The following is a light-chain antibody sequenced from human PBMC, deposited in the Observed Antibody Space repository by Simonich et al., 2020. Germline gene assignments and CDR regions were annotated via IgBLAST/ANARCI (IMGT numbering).Light chain of an antibody. CDR2: DVS. CDR3: SSYTSSSTWV. CDR1: SSDVGGYND. Sequence: QSALTQPASVAGSPGQSITISCTGTSSDVGGYNDVSWDQQHPGKAPKLMIYDVSTRPSWVSNRFSGSKSGNTASLTISGLQAEDEADYYCSSYTSSSTWVFGGGTKLTVL. V-gene: IGLV2-14*03. J-gene: IGLJ3*02.